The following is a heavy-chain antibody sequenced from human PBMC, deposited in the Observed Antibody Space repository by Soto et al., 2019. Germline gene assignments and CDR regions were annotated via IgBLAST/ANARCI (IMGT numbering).Heavy chain of an antibody. Sequence: QVQLVQSGAEETKPGASVKVSCKASGYTFTSSGIQWVRQAPGQRLEWMGRINGGNGDTKYSQKFQDRVIITRDASASTAYMELSILRFEDAAVYYCAREVYGGNVAFDFWGQGPLVTVDS. D-gene: IGHD4-17*01. CDR1: GYTFTSSG. CDR2: INGGNGDT. V-gene: IGHV1-3*05. CDR3: AREVYGGNVAFDF. J-gene: IGHJ4*02.